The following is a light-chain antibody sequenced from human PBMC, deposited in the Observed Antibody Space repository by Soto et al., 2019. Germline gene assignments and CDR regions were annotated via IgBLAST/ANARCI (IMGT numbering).Light chain of an antibody. Sequence: EVVLTQSPGTLSLSPGERATLFCRASQSVSSNLAWYQQKPGQAPRLLIYGASTRATGIPARFSGSGSGTEFTLTISSLQSEDFAVYYCQQYNNWPPATFGQGTKVDIK. J-gene: IGKJ1*01. CDR3: QQYNNWPPAT. CDR1: QSVSSN. V-gene: IGKV3-15*01. CDR2: GAS.